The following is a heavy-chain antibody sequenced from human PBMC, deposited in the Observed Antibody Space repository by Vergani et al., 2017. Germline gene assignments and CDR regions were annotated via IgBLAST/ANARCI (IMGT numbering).Heavy chain of an antibody. Sequence: QVQLVESGGGVVQPGRSLRLSCAASGFTFSSYAMHWVRQAPGKGLEWVAVISYDGSNKYYADSVKGRFTISRDNSKNTLYLQMNSLRAEDTAVYYCAREGGYDWDWYFDLWGRGTLVTVSS. CDR3: AREGGYDWDWYFDL. CDR2: ISYDGSNK. D-gene: IGHD5-12*01. J-gene: IGHJ2*01. V-gene: IGHV3-30-3*01. CDR1: GFTFSSYA.